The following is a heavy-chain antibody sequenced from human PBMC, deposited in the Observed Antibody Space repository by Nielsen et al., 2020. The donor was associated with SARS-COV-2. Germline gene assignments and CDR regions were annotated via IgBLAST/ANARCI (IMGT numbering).Heavy chain of an antibody. CDR1: GFSVSRYF. V-gene: IGHV3-7*05. J-gene: IGHJ4*02. D-gene: IGHD4-11*01. CDR2: INEDGSVV. CDR3: ARDAAYSRFDY. Sequence: GGSLRLSCAASGFSVSRYFMSWVRQAPGKGLEWVANINEDGSVVNYVDSVKGRFTISRDNAGKSLYLQMNSLRAEDTAVYYCARDAAYSRFDYWGQGTLVTVSS.